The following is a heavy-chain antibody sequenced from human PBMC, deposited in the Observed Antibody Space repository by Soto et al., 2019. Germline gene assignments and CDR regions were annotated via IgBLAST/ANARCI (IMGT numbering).Heavy chain of an antibody. J-gene: IGHJ6*02. CDR3: AIKPITGTTYYYYYAVDV. Sequence: QVQLVESGGGLVKPGGSLRLSCAASGFTYSDYYMSWIRQAPGKGLEWVSYISSSGSTIYYADSVKGRFTISRDNAKNALYLQMISPRAAYTPVYYCAIKPITGTTYYYYYAVDVWGQATTVTVSS. CDR2: ISSSGSTI. V-gene: IGHV3-11*01. D-gene: IGHD1-1*01. CDR1: GFTYSDYY.